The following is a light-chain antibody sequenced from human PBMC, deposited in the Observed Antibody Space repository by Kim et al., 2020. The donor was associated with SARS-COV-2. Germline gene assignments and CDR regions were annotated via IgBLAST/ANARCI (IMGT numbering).Light chain of an antibody. CDR3: QQSYSTPIT. J-gene: IGKJ3*01. Sequence: ASAGDRVTIPCRESQSISSYLNWYHQKPGKAPKLLLYAASSWQSGVPSRFSGSGSGTDFTLTISSLQPEDFSTYYCQQSYSTPITFGPGTKVDIK. CDR2: AAS. V-gene: IGKV1-39*01. CDR1: QSISSY.